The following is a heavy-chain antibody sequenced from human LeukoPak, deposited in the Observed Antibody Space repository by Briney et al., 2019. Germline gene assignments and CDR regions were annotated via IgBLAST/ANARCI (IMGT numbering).Heavy chain of an antibody. CDR1: GFTFSSYA. CDR2: ISYDGSNK. J-gene: IGHJ4*02. V-gene: IGHV3-30-3*01. Sequence: GGSLRLFCAASGFTFSSYAMHWVRQAPGKGLEWVAVISYDGSNKYYADSVKGRFTISRDNSKNTLYLQMNSLRAEGTAVYYCARGGLVGATGPIDYWGQGTLVTVSS. D-gene: IGHD1-26*01. CDR3: ARGGLVGATGPIDY.